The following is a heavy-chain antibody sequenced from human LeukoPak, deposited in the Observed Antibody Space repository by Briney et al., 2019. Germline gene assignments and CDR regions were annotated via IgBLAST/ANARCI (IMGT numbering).Heavy chain of an antibody. D-gene: IGHD6-6*01. CDR2: ISSSGSTI. Sequence: GGSLRLSCAASGFTFSDYYMSWIRQAPGKGLEWVSYISSSGSTIYYADSVKGRFTISRDNAKNSLYLQMNSLRAEDTAVYYCAGIEDSSSSAFDYWGQGTLVTVSS. CDR1: GFTFSDYY. J-gene: IGHJ4*02. CDR3: AGIEDSSSSAFDY. V-gene: IGHV3-11*01.